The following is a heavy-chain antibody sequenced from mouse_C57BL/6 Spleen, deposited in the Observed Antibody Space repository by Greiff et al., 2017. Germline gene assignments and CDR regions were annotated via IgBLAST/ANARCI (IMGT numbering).Heavy chain of an antibody. D-gene: IGHD1-1*01. J-gene: IGHJ3*01. CDR1: GFPFSSYA. CDR3: TRDVYYYGSSYGFAY. CDR2: ISSGGDYI. V-gene: IGHV5-9-1*02. Sequence: EVQRVESGEGLVKPGGSLKLSCAASGFPFSSYAMSWVRQTPEKRLEWVAYISSGGDYIYYADTVKGRFTIARDNDRNSLDLQMSSLKSEETAMYYCTRDVYYYGSSYGFAYWGQGTLVTVSA.